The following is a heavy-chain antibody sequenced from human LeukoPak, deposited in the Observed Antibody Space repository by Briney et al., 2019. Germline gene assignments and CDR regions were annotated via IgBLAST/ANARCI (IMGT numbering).Heavy chain of an antibody. CDR1: GGSISSGDYY. Sequence: SQTLSLTCTVSGGSISSGDYYWSWIRQPPGKGLEGIGYIYYSGSTYYNPSLKSRVTISVDTSKNQFSLKLSSVTAADTAVYYCARARFVMVRGAGYYYGMDVWGQGTTVTVSS. CDR3: ARARFVMVRGAGYYYGMDV. J-gene: IGHJ6*02. V-gene: IGHV4-30-4*01. CDR2: IYYSGST. D-gene: IGHD3-10*01.